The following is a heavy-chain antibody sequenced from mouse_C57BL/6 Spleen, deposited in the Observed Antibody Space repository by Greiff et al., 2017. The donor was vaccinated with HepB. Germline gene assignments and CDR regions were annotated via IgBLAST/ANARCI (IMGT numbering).Heavy chain of an antibody. CDR3: ARRSFDDYDWYVDV. J-gene: IGHJ1*03. V-gene: IGHV1-69*01. CDR2: IDPSDSYT. CDR1: GYTFTSYW. D-gene: IGHD2-4*01. Sequence: QVQLQQPGAELVMPGASVKLSCKASGYTFTSYWMHWVKQRPGQGLEWIGEIDPSDSYTNYNQKFKGKSTLTVDKSSSTAYMQLSSLTSEDSAVYYWARRSFDDYDWYVDVWGTGTTVTVSS.